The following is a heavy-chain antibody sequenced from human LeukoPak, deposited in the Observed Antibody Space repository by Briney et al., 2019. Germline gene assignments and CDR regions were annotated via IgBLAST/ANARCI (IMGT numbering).Heavy chain of an antibody. CDR3: ARDILATSIAAPYY. V-gene: IGHV4-34*01. D-gene: IGHD6-13*01. CDR2: INHRGST. Sequence: SETLSLTCAVYGGSFSGYYWSWIRQPPGKGLEWIGEINHRGSTNYNPSLKSRVTMSVDTSKNQFSLRLSSVNAADTAVYYCARDILATSIAAPYYWGQGTLVTVSS. CDR1: GGSFSGYY. J-gene: IGHJ4*02.